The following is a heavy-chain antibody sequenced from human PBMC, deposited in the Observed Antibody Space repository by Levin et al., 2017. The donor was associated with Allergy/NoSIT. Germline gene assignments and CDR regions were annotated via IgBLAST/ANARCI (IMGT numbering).Heavy chain of an antibody. J-gene: IGHJ4*02. Sequence: PGGSLRLSCTASGFTFRNYAIHWVRQAPGMGLEWMTVIWHDGNSQYYADSVRGRFSISRDNSKNAVFLEMNRLRADDTAVYYCARGDDILTGSLDFWGQGTLVTVS. V-gene: IGHV3-33*01. D-gene: IGHD3-9*01. CDR3: ARGDDILTGSLDF. CDR1: GFTFRNYA. CDR2: IWHDGNSQ.